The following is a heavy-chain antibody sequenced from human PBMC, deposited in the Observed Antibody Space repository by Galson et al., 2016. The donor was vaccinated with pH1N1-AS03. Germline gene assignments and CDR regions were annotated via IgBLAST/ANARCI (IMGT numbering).Heavy chain of an antibody. CDR2: VSPHSGNT. Sequence: SVKVSCKASGYTFSRYGITWVRQAPGQGLEWMGWVSPHSGNTRNTQKYHGRVTMTTDTSTNTAYMELTSLKSDDTAVYFCGRSYNFDVGDYWGQGPLVTVSS. D-gene: IGHD3-9*01. CDR3: GRSYNFDVGDY. V-gene: IGHV1-18*01. J-gene: IGHJ4*02. CDR1: GYTFSRYG.